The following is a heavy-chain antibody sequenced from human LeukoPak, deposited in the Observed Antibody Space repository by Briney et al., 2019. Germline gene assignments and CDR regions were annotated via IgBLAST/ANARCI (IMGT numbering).Heavy chain of an antibody. D-gene: IGHD6-19*01. Sequence: GASVKVSCKVSGYTLTELSMHWVRQAPGKGLEWMGGFDPEDGETIYAQKFQGRVTMTEDTSTDTAYMELSSLRSEDTAVYYCATRLLHSSGWYFDYWGQGTLVTVSS. CDR3: ATRLLHSSGWYFDY. CDR2: FDPEDGET. V-gene: IGHV1-24*01. CDR1: GYTLTELS. J-gene: IGHJ4*02.